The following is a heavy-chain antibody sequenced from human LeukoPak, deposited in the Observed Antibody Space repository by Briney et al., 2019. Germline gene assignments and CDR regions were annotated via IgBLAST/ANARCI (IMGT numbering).Heavy chain of an antibody. CDR2: ISAYNGNT. Sequence: ASVKVSCKASGYTFTSYVISWVRQAPGQGLEWMGWISAYNGNTKYAQKLQGRVTMTPDTSTSTAYMELRSLRSDDTAVYYCARAIGFGGVFDRWGQGTLVTVSS. D-gene: IGHD3-10*01. CDR1: GYTFTSYV. J-gene: IGHJ5*02. CDR3: ARAIGFGGVFDR. V-gene: IGHV1-18*01.